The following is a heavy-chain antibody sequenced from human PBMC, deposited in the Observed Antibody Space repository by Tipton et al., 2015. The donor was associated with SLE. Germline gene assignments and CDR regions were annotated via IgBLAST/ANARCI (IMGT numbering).Heavy chain of an antibody. CDR2: IYYSGAT. CDR1: GGSISSNPYY. CDR3: AREGGTSGYYYALWPDL. D-gene: IGHD3-22*01. Sequence: LRLSCSVSGGSISSNPYYWSWIRQLPGKGLEWIGYIYYSGATYYNPSLKSRVSMSMDTSNNQFSLRLGSMTAADTAVYYCAREGGTSGYYYALWPDLWGQGTRVTVSS. V-gene: IGHV4-31*02. J-gene: IGHJ5*02.